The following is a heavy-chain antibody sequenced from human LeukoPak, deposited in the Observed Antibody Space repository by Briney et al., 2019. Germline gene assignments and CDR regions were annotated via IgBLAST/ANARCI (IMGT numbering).Heavy chain of an antibody. CDR2: IKQDGSEK. CDR1: GFAFNTFW. J-gene: IGHJ4*02. Sequence: GGSLRLSCAASGFAFNTFWMSWVRQAPGKGLEWVANIKQDGSEKYYVDSVKGRFTISRDNAKNSLYLQMNSLRAEDTAVYYCARDVTWIQLWLHFDYWGQGTLVTVSS. CDR3: ARDVTWIQLWLHFDY. D-gene: IGHD5-18*01. V-gene: IGHV3-7*01.